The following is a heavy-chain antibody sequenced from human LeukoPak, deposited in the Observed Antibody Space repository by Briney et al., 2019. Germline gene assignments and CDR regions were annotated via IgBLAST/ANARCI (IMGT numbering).Heavy chain of an antibody. CDR2: IGYSAGDT. CDR3: AKDDDGHHHGVDH. V-gene: IGHV3-23*01. Sequence: PGRSLRLSCAASGFTVSSYAMTWVRQAPGKGLEWVPGIGYSAGDTNYADSVKGRFTISRDNTMNTLYLQMNSLRVDDTALYYCAKDDDGHHHGVDHWGQGTLVTVSS. D-gene: IGHD4-17*01. CDR1: GFTVSSYA. J-gene: IGHJ4*02.